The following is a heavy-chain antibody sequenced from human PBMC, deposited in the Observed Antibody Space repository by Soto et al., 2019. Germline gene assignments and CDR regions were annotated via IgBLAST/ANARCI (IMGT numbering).Heavy chain of an antibody. Sequence: GGSLRLSCAAPGFTFSSYAMSWVPQAPGKGLGWVSAISGSGGSTYYADSVKGRFTISRDNSKNTLYLQMNSLRAEDTAVYYCATHCPISYGFSSPRDWGQGTLGTGSS. CDR3: ATHCPISYGFSSPRD. V-gene: IGHV3-23*01. CDR1: GFTFSSYA. D-gene: IGHD5-18*01. J-gene: IGHJ4*02. CDR2: ISGSGGST.